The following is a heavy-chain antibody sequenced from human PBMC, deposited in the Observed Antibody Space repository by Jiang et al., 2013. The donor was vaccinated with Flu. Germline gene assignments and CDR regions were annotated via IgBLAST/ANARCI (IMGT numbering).Heavy chain of an antibody. V-gene: IGHV3-23*01. D-gene: IGHD3-3*01. CDR2: IRASGGGT. Sequence: VQLLESGGGLVQPGGSLRLSCAASGFTFSSYAMNWVRQAPGKGLEWVSAIRASGGGTYYADSVKGRFTISRDNSKNTPYLQMNSLRAEDTAVYYCAKAPLPRYDYWSGDYSPCFDYWAREAWSPSPQ. CDR3: AKAPLPRYDYWSGDYSPCFDY. J-gene: IGHJ4*02. CDR1: GFTFSSYA.